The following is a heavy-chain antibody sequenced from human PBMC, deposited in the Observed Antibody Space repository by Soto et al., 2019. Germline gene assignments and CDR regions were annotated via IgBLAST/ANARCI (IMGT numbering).Heavy chain of an antibody. CDR2: IKSKTDGGTT. J-gene: IGHJ6*02. Sequence: GGSLRLSCAASGFTFSNAWMSWVRQAPGKGLEWVGRIKSKTDGGTTDYAAPVKGRFTISRDDSKNTLYLQMNSLKTEDTAVYYCTTVEIAVAGTFSYYYYGMDVWGQGTTVTVSS. CDR3: TTVEIAVAGTFSYYYYGMDV. D-gene: IGHD6-19*01. V-gene: IGHV3-15*01. CDR1: GFTFSNAW.